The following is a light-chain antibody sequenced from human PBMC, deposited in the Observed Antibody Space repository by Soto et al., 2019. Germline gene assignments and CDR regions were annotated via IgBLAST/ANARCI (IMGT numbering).Light chain of an antibody. CDR1: SSDAGGYNY. CDR3: SSYTSSSTYV. CDR2: DVS. V-gene: IGLV2-14*01. J-gene: IGLJ1*01. Sequence: QSALNQPASVSGSPGQSITISCTGTSSDAGGYNYVSWYQQHPGKAPKLMIYDVSNRPSGVSNRFSGSKSGNTASLTISGFQAEDEADYYCSSYTSSSTYVFGTGTKVPV.